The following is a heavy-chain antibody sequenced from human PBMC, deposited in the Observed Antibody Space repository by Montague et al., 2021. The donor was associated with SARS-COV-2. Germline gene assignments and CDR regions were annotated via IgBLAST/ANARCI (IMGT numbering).Heavy chain of an antibody. V-gene: IGHV3-21*01. CDR1: GFTFSNYI. CDR3: ARAPGYDGTDY. Sequence: SLRLSCAASGFTFSNYIMNWVRQAPGKGLEWVSSISCSRSYIYYADSVKGRFTISRDNAKNSLYLQMNSLRAEDTAVYYCARAPGYDGTDYWGQGTLVTVSS. D-gene: IGHD4-23*01. CDR2: ISCSRSYI. J-gene: IGHJ4*02.